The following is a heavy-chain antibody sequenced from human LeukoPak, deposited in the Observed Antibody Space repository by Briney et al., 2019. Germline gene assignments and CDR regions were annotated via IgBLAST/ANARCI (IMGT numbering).Heavy chain of an antibody. CDR1: GFSFSKYV. CDR2: ISGDGITT. V-gene: IGHV3-23*01. CDR3: AKAVTLFGVVWGAYFDY. J-gene: IGHJ4*02. Sequence: AGGSLRLSCAASGFSFSKYVMSWVRQAPGKGLEWVSGISGDGITTFYADSVRGRFTISRDNSKNTVYLRMNSLRAEDTAVYYCAKAVTLFGVVWGAYFDYWGQGTLVSVSS. D-gene: IGHD3-3*01.